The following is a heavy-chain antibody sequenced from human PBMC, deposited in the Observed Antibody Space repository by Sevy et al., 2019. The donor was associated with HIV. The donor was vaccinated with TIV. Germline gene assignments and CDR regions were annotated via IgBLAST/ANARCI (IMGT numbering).Heavy chain of an antibody. CDR3: AKRRVQSGLSGGGANYGMDV. Sequence: GGSLRLSCAASGFPFSSYAMSWVRQAPGRGLKWVSTLIGGGRRTYYADSVTGRFIISRDNSRNTLYLQMNSLRAEDTAIYYCAKRRVQSGLSGGGANYGMDVCGRRTTVTVSS. D-gene: IGHD2-8*02. CDR1: GFPFSSYA. J-gene: IGHJ6*02. V-gene: IGHV3-23*01. CDR2: LIGGGRRT.